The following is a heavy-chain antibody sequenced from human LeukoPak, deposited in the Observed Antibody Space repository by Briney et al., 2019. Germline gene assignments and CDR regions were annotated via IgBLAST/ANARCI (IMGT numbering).Heavy chain of an antibody. J-gene: IGHJ4*02. CDR2: ISHDGRSK. V-gene: IGHV3-30*18. Sequence: GGSLRLSCAASGFTFSSYGMHWVRQAPGRGLEWVAVISHDGRSKYYADSVKGRFTISRDNSKNTLYLQMNSLRAEDAAVYYCANGGGGSGNYYYFDYWGQGTLVTVSS. CDR1: GFTFSSYG. D-gene: IGHD3-10*01. CDR3: ANGGGGSGNYYYFDY.